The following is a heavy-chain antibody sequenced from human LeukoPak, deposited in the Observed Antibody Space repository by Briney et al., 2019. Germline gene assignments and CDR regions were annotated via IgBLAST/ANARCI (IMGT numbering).Heavy chain of an antibody. Sequence: GGSLRLSCAASGFTFSSYAMSWVRQAPGKGLEWVSAISGSGGSTYYADSVKGRFTISRDNSKNTLYLQMNSLRAEDTAVYYCAKRNGLAVAGYYFDYWGQGTLVTVSS. J-gene: IGHJ4*02. CDR3: AKRNGLAVAGYYFDY. CDR1: GFTFSSYA. V-gene: IGHV3-23*01. D-gene: IGHD6-19*01. CDR2: ISGSGGST.